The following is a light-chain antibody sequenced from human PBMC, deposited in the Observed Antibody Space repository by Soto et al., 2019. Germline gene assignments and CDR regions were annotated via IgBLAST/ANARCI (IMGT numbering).Light chain of an antibody. CDR2: GAS. V-gene: IGKV3-15*01. Sequence: EIVMTQSPATLSVSPGERATLSCRANQSVSSNLAWYQQKPGQAPRLLIYGASTRSTGIPARFSGSGSGTEFTLTISSLQSEDFAVYYCQQYNNWPPTWTCGQGTKVDIK. J-gene: IGKJ1*01. CDR3: QQYNNWPPTWT. CDR1: QSVSSN.